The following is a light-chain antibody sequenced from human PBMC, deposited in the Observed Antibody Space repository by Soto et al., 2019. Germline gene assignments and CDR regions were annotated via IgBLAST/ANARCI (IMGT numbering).Light chain of an antibody. CDR2: WAS. V-gene: IGKV4-1*01. Sequence: DIVMTPSPHSLAVSLGAWATINCKSSKSVLYSTNNKNYLAWYQQSPGQPPKLLIYWASTRESGVPDRFSGSGSGTDFTLTISRLEPEDFAVYYCQQYGSSGTFGQGTKVDIK. CDR1: KSVLYSTNNKNY. J-gene: IGKJ1*01. CDR3: QQYGSSGT.